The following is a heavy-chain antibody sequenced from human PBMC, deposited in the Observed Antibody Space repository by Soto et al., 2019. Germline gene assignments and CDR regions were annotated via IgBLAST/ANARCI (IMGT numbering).Heavy chain of an antibody. J-gene: IGHJ4*02. Sequence: SETLSLTCTVSGGSISSSSYYWGWIRQPPGKGLEWIGSIYYSGSTYYNPSLKSRVTISVDTSKNQFSLKLSSVTAADTAVYYCARQTMTTVTIIDYWGQGTLVTVSS. CDR2: IYYSGST. V-gene: IGHV4-39*01. CDR1: GGSISSSSYY. D-gene: IGHD4-17*01. CDR3: ARQTMTTVTIIDY.